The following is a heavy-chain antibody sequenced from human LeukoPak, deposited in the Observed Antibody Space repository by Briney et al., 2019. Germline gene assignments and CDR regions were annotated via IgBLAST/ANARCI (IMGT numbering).Heavy chain of an antibody. CDR1: GFTFSSYA. V-gene: IGHV3-23*01. CDR3: AKDRLPGNSRALLS. CDR2: ISGSGGST. Sequence: PGGSLRLSCAASGFTFSSYAMSWVRQAPGKGLEWVSAISGSGGSTYYADSVKGRFTISRDNSKSTLYLQMNSLRAEDTAVYYCAKDRLPGNSRALLSWGQGTLVTVSS. J-gene: IGHJ4*02. D-gene: IGHD4-23*01.